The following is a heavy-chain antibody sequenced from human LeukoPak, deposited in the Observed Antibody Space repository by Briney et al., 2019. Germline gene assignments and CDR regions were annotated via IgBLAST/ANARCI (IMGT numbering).Heavy chain of an antibody. CDR2: ICCGDVT. CDR3: ATQPCSGGKCYLEN. Sequence: QPGGSLRLSCAASGFTVSSNYMNWVRQAPGKGLEWVSVICCGDVTYYADSVKGRFTISRDNSKNTLWLQVNSLRAEDTAVYYCATQPCSGGKCYLENWGQGTLVTVSS. D-gene: IGHD2-15*01. J-gene: IGHJ4*02. V-gene: IGHV3-53*05. CDR1: GFTVSSNY.